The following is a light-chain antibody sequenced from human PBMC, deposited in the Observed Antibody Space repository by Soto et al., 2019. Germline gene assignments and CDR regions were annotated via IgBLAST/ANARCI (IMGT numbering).Light chain of an antibody. V-gene: IGLV2-23*02. CDR2: EVT. CDR1: SSDVGTYNL. Sequence: QSVLTQPASVSGSPGQSITISCTGTSSDVGTYNLVSWYQQHPGKAPKLMIYEVTKRPSGVSNRFSGSKSGNTASLTISGLQADDEADYYCSSYAGRSTVIFGGGTKLTVL. J-gene: IGLJ2*01. CDR3: SSYAGRSTVI.